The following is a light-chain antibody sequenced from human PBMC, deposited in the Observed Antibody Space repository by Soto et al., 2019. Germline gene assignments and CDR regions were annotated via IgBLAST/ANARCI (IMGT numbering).Light chain of an antibody. CDR2: GAS. Sequence: EILLTQSPGTLSLSPGERATLSCRASQSVSSSYLAWYQQKPGQAPRLLIYGASSRATGIPDRFSGSGSGTDFTLTISRLEPEDFAVYYCQQYGNSLRAFVQGNEVEIK. V-gene: IGKV3-20*01. CDR1: QSVSSSY. J-gene: IGKJ1*01. CDR3: QQYGNSLRA.